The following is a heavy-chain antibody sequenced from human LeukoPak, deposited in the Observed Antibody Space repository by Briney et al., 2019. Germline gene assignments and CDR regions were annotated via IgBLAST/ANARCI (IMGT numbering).Heavy chain of an antibody. CDR1: GFTFSSYA. V-gene: IGHV3-23*01. D-gene: IGHD3-3*01. J-gene: IGHJ4*02. Sequence: GGSLRLSCAASGFTFSSYAMSWVRQAPGKGLEWVSAISGSGGSTYYADSVKGRFTISRDNSKNTLYLQMNGLRAEDTAVYYCAKLGGNYDFWSGYSRTDYWGQGTLVTVSS. CDR2: ISGSGGST. CDR3: AKLGGNYDFWSGYSRTDY.